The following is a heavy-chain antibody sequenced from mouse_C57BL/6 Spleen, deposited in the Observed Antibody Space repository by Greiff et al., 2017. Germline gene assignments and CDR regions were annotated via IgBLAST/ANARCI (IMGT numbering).Heavy chain of an antibody. J-gene: IGHJ2*01. V-gene: IGHV1-52*01. D-gene: IGHD3-2*02. CDR1: GYTFTSYW. Sequence: QVQLQQPGAELVRPGSSVKLSCKASGYTFTSYWMHWVKQRPIQGLEWIVNIDPSDSETHYNQKFKDKATLTVDKSSSTAYMQLSSLTSEDSAVYYCARTAQAHFDYWGQGTTLTVSS. CDR3: ARTAQAHFDY. CDR2: IDPSDSET.